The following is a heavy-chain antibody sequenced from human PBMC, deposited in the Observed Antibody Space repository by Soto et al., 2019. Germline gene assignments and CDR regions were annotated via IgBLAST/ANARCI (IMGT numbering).Heavy chain of an antibody. Sequence: ASVKVSCKASGYTFITNDINWVRQASGQGLEWMGWMKPSTGDSGSDPDFQGRITMTRDTATSTAYMELSSLRVEDTAVYYCAKNGLSDSPSAIDSWGQGTLVTASS. CDR2: MKPSTGDS. D-gene: IGHD2-8*01. V-gene: IGHV1-8*01. CDR3: AKNGLSDSPSAIDS. CDR1: GYTFITND. J-gene: IGHJ4*02.